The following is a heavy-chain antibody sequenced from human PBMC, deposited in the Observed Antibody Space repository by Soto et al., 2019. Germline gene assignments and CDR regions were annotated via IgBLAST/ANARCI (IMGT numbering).Heavy chain of an antibody. D-gene: IGHD2-15*01. V-gene: IGHV1-8*01. CDR2: MNPNSGNT. CDR1: GYTFTSYD. CDR3: ARDSGGGSCYSCYYMDV. J-gene: IGHJ6*03. Sequence: ASVKVSCKASGYTFTSYDINWVRQATGQGLEWMGWMNPNSGNTGYAQKFQGRVTMTRDTSTSTVYMELSSLRSEDTAVYYCARDSGGGSCYSCYYMDVWGKGTTVTVSS.